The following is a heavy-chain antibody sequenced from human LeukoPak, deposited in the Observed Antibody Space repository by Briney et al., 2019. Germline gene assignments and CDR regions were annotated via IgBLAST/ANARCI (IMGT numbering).Heavy chain of an antibody. Sequence: GESLQISCKGSGYSFTSYWIGWVRQMPGKGLEWMGIIYPGDSDTRYSPSFQGQVTISADKSISTAYLQWSSLKASDTAMYYCARHQKWIQLWSPWDYMDVWGKGTTVTVSS. CDR2: IYPGDSDT. J-gene: IGHJ6*03. D-gene: IGHD5-18*01. CDR3: ARHQKWIQLWSPWDYMDV. V-gene: IGHV5-51*01. CDR1: GYSFTSYW.